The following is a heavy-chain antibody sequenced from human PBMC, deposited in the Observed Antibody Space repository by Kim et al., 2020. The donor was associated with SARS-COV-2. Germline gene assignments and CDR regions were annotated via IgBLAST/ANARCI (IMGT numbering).Heavy chain of an antibody. CDR3: ARAPLRWLPDAAGMDV. CDR1: GGSVSSGSYY. Sequence: SETLSLTCTVSGGSVSSGSYYWSWIRQPPGKGLEWIGYIYYSGSTYYNPSLKSRVTISVDTSKNQFSLKLSSVTAADTAVYYCARAPLRWLPDAAGMDVWGQGTTVTVSS. CDR2: IYYSGST. D-gene: IGHD2-21*01. V-gene: IGHV4-61*01. J-gene: IGHJ6*02.